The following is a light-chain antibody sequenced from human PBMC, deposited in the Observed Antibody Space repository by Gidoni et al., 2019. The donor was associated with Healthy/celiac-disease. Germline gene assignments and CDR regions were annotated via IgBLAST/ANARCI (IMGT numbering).Light chain of an antibody. J-gene: IGKJ4*01. Sequence: DIVMTQSPDSLAVSLGERATINCKSSQSVLYSSNNKNYLAWYQQKPGQPPKLLIYWASTRESGVPDRFIGSGSGTDFTLTISSLQAEDVAVYYCQQYYSTPPLTFXGXTKVEIK. V-gene: IGKV4-1*01. CDR3: QQYYSTPPLT. CDR1: QSVLYSSNNKNY. CDR2: WAS.